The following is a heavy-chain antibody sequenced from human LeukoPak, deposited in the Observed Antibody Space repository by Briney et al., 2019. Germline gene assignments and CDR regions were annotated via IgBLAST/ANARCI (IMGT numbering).Heavy chain of an antibody. J-gene: IGHJ5*02. V-gene: IGHV4-34*01. D-gene: IGHD3-9*01. CDR1: GGSFSGYY. Sequence: PSETLSLTCAVYGGSFSGYYWSWIRQPPGKGLEWIGEINHSGSTNYNPSPKSRVTISVVTSKNQFSLKLSSVTAADTAVYYCAREGLRGRRYYDILTGPDWFDPWGQGTLVTVSS. CDR3: AREGLRGRRYYDILTGPDWFDP. CDR2: INHSGST.